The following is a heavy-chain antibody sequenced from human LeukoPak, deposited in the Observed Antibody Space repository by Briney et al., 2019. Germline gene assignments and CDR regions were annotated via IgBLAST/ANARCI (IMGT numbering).Heavy chain of an antibody. Sequence: GGSLRLSCAASGFTVSSNYMSWVRQAPGKGLEWVSVIYSGGSTYCSDSVKGRFTISRDNSKNTLYLQMNSLRAEDTAVYYCARDLDYGDYVYGYWGQGTLVTVSS. CDR1: GFTVSSNY. J-gene: IGHJ4*02. CDR2: IYSGGST. CDR3: ARDLDYGDYVYGY. V-gene: IGHV3-66*02. D-gene: IGHD4-17*01.